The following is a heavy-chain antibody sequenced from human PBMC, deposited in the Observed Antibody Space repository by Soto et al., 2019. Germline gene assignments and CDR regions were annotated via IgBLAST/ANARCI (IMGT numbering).Heavy chain of an antibody. CDR2: LSYDGSKE. Sequence: GGSLRLSCAASGFTFSSFGMHWVRQAPCKGLEWVALLSYDGSKEYYADSVKGRFSVSRDNSKNTLYLQMNSLRVEDTAVYFCAKRLLRGTTLSVLDYWGRGTLVTVSS. V-gene: IGHV3-30*18. D-gene: IGHD4-17*01. CDR3: AKRLLRGTTLSVLDY. J-gene: IGHJ4*02. CDR1: GFTFSSFG.